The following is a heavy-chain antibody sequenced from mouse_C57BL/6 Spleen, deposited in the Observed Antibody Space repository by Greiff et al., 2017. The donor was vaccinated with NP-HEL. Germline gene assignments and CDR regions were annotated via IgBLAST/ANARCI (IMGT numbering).Heavy chain of an antibody. CDR3: ARHEEIYYYGYYFDY. CDR2: FYPGSGSI. J-gene: IGHJ2*01. CDR1: GYTFTEYT. D-gene: IGHD1-1*01. V-gene: IGHV1-62-2*01. Sequence: VKLMESGAELVKPGASVKLSCKASGYTFTEYTIHWVKQRSGQGLEWIGWFYPGSGSIKYNEKFKDKATLTADKSSSTVYMELSRLTSEDSAVYFCARHEEIYYYGYYFDYWGQGTTLTVSS.